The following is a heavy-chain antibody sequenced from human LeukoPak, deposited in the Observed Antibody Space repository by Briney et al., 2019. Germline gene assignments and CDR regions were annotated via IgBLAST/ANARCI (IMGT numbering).Heavy chain of an antibody. CDR1: GFTFSSYG. Sequence: GGSLRLSCAASGFTFSSYGMHWVRQASGKGLEWVAFIRYDGSNKYYADSVKGRFTISRDNSKNTLYLQMNSLRAEDTAVYYCAKDITMIVVAYGSDYWGQGTLVTVSS. CDR3: AKDITMIVVAYGSDY. CDR2: IRYDGSNK. J-gene: IGHJ4*02. D-gene: IGHD3-22*01. V-gene: IGHV3-30*02.